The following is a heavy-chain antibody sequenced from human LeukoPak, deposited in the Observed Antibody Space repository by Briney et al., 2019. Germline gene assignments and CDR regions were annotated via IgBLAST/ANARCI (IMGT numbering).Heavy chain of an antibody. CDR2: ISSSGSTI. CDR3: ASVYCSGGSCYSGWFDP. V-gene: IGHV3-48*04. CDR1: GFTFSSYS. J-gene: IGHJ5*02. D-gene: IGHD2-15*01. Sequence: GGSLRLSCAASGFTFSSYSMNWVRQAPGKGLEWVSYISSSGSTIYYADSVKGRFTISRDNAKNSLYLQMNSLRAEDTAVYYCASVYCSGGSCYSGWFDPWGQGTLVTVSS.